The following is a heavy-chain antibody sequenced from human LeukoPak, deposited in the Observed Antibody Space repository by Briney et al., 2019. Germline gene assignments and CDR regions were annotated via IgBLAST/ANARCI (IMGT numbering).Heavy chain of an antibody. CDR2: INPNSGGT. CDR3: ARVRYTVVRPDY. Sequence: ASVKVSCKASGYTFTGYYMHWVRQAPGQGLEWMGWINPNSGGTNYAQKFQGRVTMTRDTSISTAYMEPSRLRSDDTAVYYCARVRYTVVRPDYWGQGTLVTVSS. J-gene: IGHJ4*02. CDR1: GYTFTGYY. V-gene: IGHV1-2*02. D-gene: IGHD4-23*01.